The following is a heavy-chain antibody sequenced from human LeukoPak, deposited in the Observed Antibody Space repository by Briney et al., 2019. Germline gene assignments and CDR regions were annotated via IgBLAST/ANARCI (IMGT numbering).Heavy chain of an antibody. V-gene: IGHV4-59*01. CDR3: ARGSYISGWY. CDR2: SYDSGST. CDR1: GGSISGYS. Sequence: PSETLSLTCTVSGGSISGYSYNWIRQPPGKGLEWIGYSYDSGSTNYNPSLKSRVTISADASKNQFSLKLTSVTAADTAVYYCARGSYISGWYWGQGTLVTVSS. J-gene: IGHJ4*02. D-gene: IGHD6-19*01.